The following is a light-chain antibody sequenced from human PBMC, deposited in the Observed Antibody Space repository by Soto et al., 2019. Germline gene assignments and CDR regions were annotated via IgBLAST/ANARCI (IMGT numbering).Light chain of an antibody. CDR1: QSVSSSY. CDR2: GAS. Sequence: EIVLTQSPGTLSLSPGERATLSCRASQSVSSSYFAWYQQKPGQAPRLLIYGASTRATGIPDRFSGSGSGTEFTLTISRLETEDFAVYYCQQYGSARLTFGGGTKVDIK. J-gene: IGKJ4*01. V-gene: IGKV3-20*01. CDR3: QQYGSARLT.